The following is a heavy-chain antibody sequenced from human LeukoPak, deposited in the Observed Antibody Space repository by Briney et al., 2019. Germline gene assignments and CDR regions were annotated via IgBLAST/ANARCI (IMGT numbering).Heavy chain of an antibody. CDR1: GFTFSSYG. J-gene: IGHJ4*02. V-gene: IGHV3-23*01. Sequence: GGNLRLSCAASGFTFSSYGMSWVRQAPGKGLEWVSAISGSGGSTYYADSVKGRVTISRDNSKNTLYLQMSSLRAEDTAVYYCAKDYYDSSGYSSPGRLDYWGQGTLVTVSS. D-gene: IGHD3-22*01. CDR2: ISGSGGST. CDR3: AKDYYDSSGYSSPGRLDY.